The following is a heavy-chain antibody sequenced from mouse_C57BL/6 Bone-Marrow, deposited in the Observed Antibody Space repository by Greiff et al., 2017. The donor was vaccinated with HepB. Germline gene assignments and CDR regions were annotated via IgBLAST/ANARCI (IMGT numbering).Heavy chain of an antibody. CDR2: IDPNSGGT. CDR3: ARDLFITTVEATKDYALDY. V-gene: IGHV1-72*01. Sequence: QVQLQQPGAELVKPGASVKLSCKASGYTFTSYWMHWVKQRPGRGLEWIGRIDPNSGGTKYNEKFKSKATLTVDKPSSTASMQLSSLTSEASAFYNSARDLFITTVEATKDYALDYWGKGTSVTVSS. CDR1: GYTFTSYW. J-gene: IGHJ4*01. D-gene: IGHD1-1*01.